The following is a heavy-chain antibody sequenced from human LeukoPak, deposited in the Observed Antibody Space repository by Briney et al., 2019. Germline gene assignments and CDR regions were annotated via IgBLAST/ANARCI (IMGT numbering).Heavy chain of an antibody. V-gene: IGHV4-39*01. J-gene: IGHJ6*03. CDR1: GGSISSSSYY. Sequence: SETLSLTCTVTGGSISSSSYYWGWIRQPQGKGLEWIGSIYYSGTTYYNPSLESRVTISEDTSKNQFSLMLRSVTAADTAVYFCARQASDYFYYYMDVWGKGTTVTVSS. CDR2: IYYSGTT. CDR3: ARQASDYFYYYMDV.